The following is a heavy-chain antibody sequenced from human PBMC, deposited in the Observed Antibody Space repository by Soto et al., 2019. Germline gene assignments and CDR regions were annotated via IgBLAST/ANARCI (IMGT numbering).Heavy chain of an antibody. D-gene: IGHD6-19*01. J-gene: IGHJ4*02. CDR3: ARLDSDETVAGLYFDY. CDR2: INAGNGNT. V-gene: IGHV1-3*01. CDR1: GYTFTSYA. Sequence: ASVKVSCKASGYTFTSYAMHWVRQAPGQRLEWMGWINAGNGNTKYSQKFQGRVTITRDTSASTAYMELSSLRSEDTAVYYCARLDSDETVAGLYFDYWGQGALVTVPQ.